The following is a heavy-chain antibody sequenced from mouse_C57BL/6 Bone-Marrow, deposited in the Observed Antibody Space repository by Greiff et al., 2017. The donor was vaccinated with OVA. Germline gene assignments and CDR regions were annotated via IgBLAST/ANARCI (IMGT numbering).Heavy chain of an antibody. CDR2: ISDGGSYT. CDR3: ARDEGAHRAY. CDR1: GFTFSSYA. J-gene: IGHJ3*01. Sequence: EVQGVESGEGLVKPGGSLKLSCAASGFTFSSYAMSWVRQTPEKRLEWVATISDGGSYTYYPDNVKGRFTISRDNAKNNLYLQMSHLKSEDTAMYYCARDEGAHRAYWGQGTLVTVSA. V-gene: IGHV5-4*01. D-gene: IGHD1-3*01.